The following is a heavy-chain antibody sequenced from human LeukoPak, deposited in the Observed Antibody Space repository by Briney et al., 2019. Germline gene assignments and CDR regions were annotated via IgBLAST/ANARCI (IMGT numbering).Heavy chain of an antibody. J-gene: IGHJ4*02. D-gene: IGHD3-10*01. CDR3: ARGGSDY. Sequence: GGSLRLSCAASGFTFSNYWMTWVRQAPGKGLEWVAHINQDGSKEYYMDSVKARFTISRDNAKNSLSLQMNSLRAEDTAVYYCARGGSDYWGQRTLVTVSS. CDR2: INQDGSKE. V-gene: IGHV3-7*01. CDR1: GFTFSNYW.